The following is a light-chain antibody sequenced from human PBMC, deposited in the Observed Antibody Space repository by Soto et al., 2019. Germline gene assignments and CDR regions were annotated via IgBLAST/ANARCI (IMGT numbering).Light chain of an antibody. CDR2: EVI. CDR3: SSFTTSSTWV. J-gene: IGLJ3*02. V-gene: IGLV2-14*01. Sequence: QSALTQPASVSGSPGQSITISCTGTSSDVGNYNYVSWYQQHPGKAPKLMIYEVISRPSGVSNRCSGSKSGNTASLTISGLQTEDEADYYCSSFTTSSTWVFGGGTKLTVL. CDR1: SSDVGNYNY.